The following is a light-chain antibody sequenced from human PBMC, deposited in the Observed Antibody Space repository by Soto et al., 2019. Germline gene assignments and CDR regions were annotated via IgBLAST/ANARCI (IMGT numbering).Light chain of an antibody. V-gene: IGKV3-15*01. Sequence: EIVMTQSPATLSVSPGERATLSCRASQSVSSNLAWYQQKPGQAPRVLIYAASTRATGIPDRFSGSGSGTEFTLTISSLHSEDFGVYYCQQYDNWWTFGQGTTVDIK. CDR1: QSVSSN. CDR3: QQYDNWWT. J-gene: IGKJ1*01. CDR2: AAS.